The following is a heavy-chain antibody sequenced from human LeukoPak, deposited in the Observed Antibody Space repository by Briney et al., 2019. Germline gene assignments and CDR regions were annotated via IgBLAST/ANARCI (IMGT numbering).Heavy chain of an antibody. V-gene: IGHV3-21*01. CDR2: IGSSSGHI. CDR3: ARDPGQWLVLPLFDY. D-gene: IGHD6-19*01. Sequence: PAGSLRLSCTASGFTFGDYGVNWVRQAPGKGLEWVSSIGSSSGHIYYADSVRGRFTISRDNAKNSLYLQMNSLRAEDTAVYYCARDPGQWLVLPLFDYWGQGTLVTVSS. CDR1: GFTFGDYG. J-gene: IGHJ4*02.